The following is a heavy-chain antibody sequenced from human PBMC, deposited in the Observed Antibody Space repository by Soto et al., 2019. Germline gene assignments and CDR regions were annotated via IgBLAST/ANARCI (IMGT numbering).Heavy chain of an antibody. D-gene: IGHD3-22*01. CDR3: ARTPTPITMIVVEEYYFDY. CDR1: GFTFSSYS. J-gene: IGHJ4*02. V-gene: IGHV3-21*01. CDR2: ISSSSSYI. Sequence: VQLVESGGGLVKPGGSLRLSCAASGFTFSSYSMNWVRQAPGKGLEWVSSISSSSSYIYYADSVKGRFTISRDNAKNSLYLQMTSLRAEDTAVYYCARTPTPITMIVVEEYYFDYWGQGTLVTVSS.